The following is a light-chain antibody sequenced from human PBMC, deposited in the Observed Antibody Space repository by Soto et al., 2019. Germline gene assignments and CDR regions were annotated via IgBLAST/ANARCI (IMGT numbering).Light chain of an antibody. CDR2: KAS. V-gene: IGKV1-5*03. J-gene: IGKJ1*01. CDR3: QQYNTYSWR. Sequence: DIQMTQSPSTLSASVGDRVTITCRASQSISTWLAWYQQKPGRGPTLLIYKASRLESGVPSRFSGSGSGTEFALTISSLQPADFATYYCQQYNTYSWRFGQGTKVDIK. CDR1: QSISTW.